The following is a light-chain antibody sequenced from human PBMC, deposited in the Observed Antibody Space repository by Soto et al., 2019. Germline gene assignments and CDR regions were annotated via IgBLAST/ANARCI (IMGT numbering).Light chain of an antibody. CDR1: QSLLHTSGDNY. Sequence: DIVITESPFSLSVTLVDPASMTCTSRQSLLHTSGDNYLDWYLQRPGQSPQLLIYLGSKRAPGVSDRISGTGSGTRFTLRISRVEAEDVAIYYCMQAKQIPRTFGQGTKV. CDR3: MQAKQIPRT. J-gene: IGKJ1*01. CDR2: LGS. V-gene: IGKV2-28*01.